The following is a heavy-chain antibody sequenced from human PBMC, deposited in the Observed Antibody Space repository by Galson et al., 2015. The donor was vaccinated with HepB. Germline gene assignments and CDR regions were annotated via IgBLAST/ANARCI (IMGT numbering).Heavy chain of an antibody. D-gene: IGHD4-17*01. J-gene: IGHJ5*02. V-gene: IGHV1-69*04. CDR2: IIPILGIT. Sequence: SVKVSCKASGGTFSSYAFSRVRQAPGQGLEWMGRIIPILGITNYAQNFQGRVTITADKSTSTAYMELSSLRSEDAAVYYCARAGSYGDGDWFDPWGQGTLVTVSS. CDR3: ARAGSYGDGDWFDP. CDR1: GGTFSSYA.